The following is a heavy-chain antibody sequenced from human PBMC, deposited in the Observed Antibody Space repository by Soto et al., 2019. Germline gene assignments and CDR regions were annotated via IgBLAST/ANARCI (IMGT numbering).Heavy chain of an antibody. CDR1: GFTFGDYA. CDR2: IRSKAYGGTT. CDR3: TRGRGSYPNWFDR. V-gene: IGHV3-49*04. J-gene: IGHJ5*02. D-gene: IGHD1-26*01. Sequence: PGGSLRLSCTASGFTFGDYAMSWVRQAPGKGLEGVGFIRSKAYGGTTEYAASVKGRFTISRDDSKSIAYLQMNGLKTEDTAVYYCTRGRGSYPNWFDRWGQGTLVTVS.